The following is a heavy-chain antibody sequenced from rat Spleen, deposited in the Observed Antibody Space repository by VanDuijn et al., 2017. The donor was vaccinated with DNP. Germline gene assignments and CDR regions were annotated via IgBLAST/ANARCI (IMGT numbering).Heavy chain of an antibody. J-gene: IGHJ4*01. V-gene: IGHV5-29*01. CDR3: ARHGKQQGVMDA. CDR1: GFTFSNYG. D-gene: IGHD1-10*01. CDR2: ISYDGSST. Sequence: EVQLVESGGGLVQPGRSLKLSCAASGFTFSNYGMAWVRQAPTKGLEWVATISYDGSSTYYRDSVKGRFTISRDNAKSTLYLQMDSLRSEDTATYYCARHGKQQGVMDAWGQGASVTVSS.